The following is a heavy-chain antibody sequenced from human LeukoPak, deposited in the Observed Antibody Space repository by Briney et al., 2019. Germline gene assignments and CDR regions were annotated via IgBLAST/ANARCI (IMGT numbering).Heavy chain of an antibody. J-gene: IGHJ4*02. CDR3: ARDYGDYEFIE. Sequence: SETLSLTCTVSGGCISRYYWSWIGQPPGKGLEWMGYIHSSGSTNYNPSLTSRITISVDTSKNQFSLNLTSVTSADTTVYYCARDYGDYEFIEWGQGTLVTVSS. V-gene: IGHV4-59*01. D-gene: IGHD4-17*01. CDR2: IHSSGST. CDR1: GGCISRYY.